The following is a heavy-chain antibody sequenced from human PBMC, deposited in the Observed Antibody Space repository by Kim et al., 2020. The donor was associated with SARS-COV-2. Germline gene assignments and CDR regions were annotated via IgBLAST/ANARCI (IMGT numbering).Heavy chain of an antibody. CDR3: TRGPWLQPYD. V-gene: IGHV3-23*01. CDR2: ISGDAIGT. CDR1: GFTFSSYA. Sequence: LSLTCAASGFTFSSYAMSWVRQAPGKGLEWVSGISGDAIGTYYADSVKGRFTISRDNSKNTLSLQMNSLRADDTAVYYCTRGPWLQPYDWGQGTLVIVSS. J-gene: IGHJ4*02. D-gene: IGHD5-18*01.